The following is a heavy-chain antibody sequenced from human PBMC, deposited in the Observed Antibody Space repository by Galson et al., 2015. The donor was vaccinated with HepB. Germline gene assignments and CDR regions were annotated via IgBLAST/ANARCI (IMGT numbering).Heavy chain of an antibody. D-gene: IGHD3-16*01. CDR1: GGSFSGYY. J-gene: IGHJ4*02. CDR3: ARYHPGGLSGGADY. CDR2: INHSGST. Sequence: SETLSLTCAVYGGSFSGYYWSWIRQPPGKGLEWIGEINHSGSTNYNPSLKSRVTISVDTSKNQFSLKLSSVTAADTAVYYCARYHPGGLSGGADYWGQGTLVTVSS. V-gene: IGHV4-34*01.